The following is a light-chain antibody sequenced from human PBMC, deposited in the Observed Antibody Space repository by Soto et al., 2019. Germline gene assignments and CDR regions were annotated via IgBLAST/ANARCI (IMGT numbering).Light chain of an antibody. Sequence: EIVLTQPPASRSLTAGERATLSVRASQSVSSYLAWYQQNPGQAPRLLIYDASNRATGIPARFSGSGSGTDFTLTISSLEPEDFAVYYCQQRSNWPRTFGQGTKVDI. CDR3: QQRSNWPRT. CDR2: DAS. J-gene: IGKJ1*01. V-gene: IGKV3-11*01. CDR1: QSVSSY.